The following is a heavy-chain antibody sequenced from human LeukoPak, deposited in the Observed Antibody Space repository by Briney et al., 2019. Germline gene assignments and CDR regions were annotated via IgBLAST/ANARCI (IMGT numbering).Heavy chain of an antibody. J-gene: IGHJ6*02. CDR2: INHSGST. Sequence: IPSETLSLTCTVSGDSISGYYWSWIRQPPGKGLEWIGEINHSGSTNYNPSLKSRVTISVDTSKNQFSLKLSSVTAADTAVYYCASKTKLGYCTNGVCPRGSYYGMDVWGQGTTVTVSS. CDR1: GDSISGYY. CDR3: ASKTKLGYCTNGVCPRGSYYGMDV. D-gene: IGHD2-8*01. V-gene: IGHV4-34*01.